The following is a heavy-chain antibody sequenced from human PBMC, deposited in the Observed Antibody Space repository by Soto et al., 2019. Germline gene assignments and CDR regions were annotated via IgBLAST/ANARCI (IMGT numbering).Heavy chain of an antibody. D-gene: IGHD3-22*01. Sequence: PGGSLRLSCAASGFTFSTYSMNWVRQAPGKGLEWVSYISSSSSTIFYTDSVKGRFTVSRDNAKNSLYLQMNSLRAEDTAVYYYARPTYYYDSSGPPVYWGQGTLVTAPQ. CDR3: ARPTYYYDSSGPPVY. CDR1: GFTFSTYS. CDR2: ISSSSSTI. J-gene: IGHJ4*02. V-gene: IGHV3-48*01.